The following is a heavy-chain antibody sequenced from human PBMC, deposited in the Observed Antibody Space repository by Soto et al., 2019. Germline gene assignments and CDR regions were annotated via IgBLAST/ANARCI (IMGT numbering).Heavy chain of an antibody. Sequence: XATLSLTFTVSGGSISSYYWSWIRQPPGKGLEWIGYIYYSGSTNYNPSLKSRVTISVDTSKNQFSLKLSSVTAADTAVYYCARDGRGAYYYYGMDVWGQGTTVTVSS. CDR1: GGSISSYY. CDR2: IYYSGST. V-gene: IGHV4-59*01. CDR3: ARDGRGAYYYYGMDV. J-gene: IGHJ6*02. D-gene: IGHD3-10*01.